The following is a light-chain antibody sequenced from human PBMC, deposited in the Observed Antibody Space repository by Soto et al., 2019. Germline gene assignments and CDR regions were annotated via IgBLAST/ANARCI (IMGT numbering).Light chain of an antibody. V-gene: IGLV2-14*01. CDR3: SSYTRSTTLVV. CDR2: DVT. Sequence: QSALTQPASVSGSPGQSITISCTGTSSDVGAYNYVSWYQQHPGKAPKLMIYDVTNRPSGVSSRFSGSKSGNTASLTISGLQAEDEADYYCSSYTRSTTLVVFGGGTQLTVL. J-gene: IGLJ2*01. CDR1: SSDVGAYNY.